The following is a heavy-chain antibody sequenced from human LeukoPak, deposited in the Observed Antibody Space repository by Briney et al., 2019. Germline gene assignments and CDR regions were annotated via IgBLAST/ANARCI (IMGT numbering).Heavy chain of an antibody. CDR3: ARDNSMIVVVDFDY. J-gene: IGHJ4*02. CDR2: ISSSSSYI. V-gene: IGHV3-21*01. Sequence: GGSLRLSCAASGFTFSSYSMNWVRQAPGKGLEWVSSISSSSSYIYYADSVKGRFTISRDNAKNSLYLQMNSLRAEDTAVYYCARDNSMIVVVDFDYWGQGTLVTVSS. CDR1: GFTFSSYS. D-gene: IGHD3-22*01.